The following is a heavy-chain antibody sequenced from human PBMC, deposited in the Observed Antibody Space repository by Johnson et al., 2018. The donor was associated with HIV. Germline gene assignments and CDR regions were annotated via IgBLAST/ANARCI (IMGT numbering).Heavy chain of an antibody. CDR1: GFTLSDYD. CDR3: AGDWGYDSSGYYYGAFDI. CDR2: IGSAGDT. Sequence: VQLVDSGGGLVQPGGSLRLSCAASGFTLSDYDIHWVRQGTGKDLEWVAAIGSAGDTHYPDSVKGRFTISGENAKNSLYLQMNSLRAEDTAVYYCAGDWGYDSSGYYYGAFDIWGQGTMVTVSS. J-gene: IGHJ3*02. D-gene: IGHD3-22*01. V-gene: IGHV3-13*01.